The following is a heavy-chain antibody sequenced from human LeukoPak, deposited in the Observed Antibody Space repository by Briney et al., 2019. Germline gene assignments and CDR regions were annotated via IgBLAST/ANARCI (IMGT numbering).Heavy chain of an antibody. Sequence: PSETLSLTCTVSGGSISSGSYYWSWIRQPAGKGLEWIGRIYTSGSTNYNPSLRSRVTISVDTSKNQFSLKLSSVTAADTAVYYCARETPKYSSSDLFDYWGQGTLVTVSS. J-gene: IGHJ4*02. CDR1: GGSISSGSYY. CDR3: ARETPKYSSSDLFDY. V-gene: IGHV4-61*02. CDR2: IYTSGST. D-gene: IGHD6-6*01.